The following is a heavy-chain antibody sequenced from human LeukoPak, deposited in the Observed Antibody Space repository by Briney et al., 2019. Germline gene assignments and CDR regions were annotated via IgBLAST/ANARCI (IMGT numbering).Heavy chain of an antibody. CDR1: GFTFTGYF. D-gene: IGHD3-10*01. CDR3: ARRKKDYYDSGSYLGVPDY. V-gene: IGHV1-2*02. J-gene: IGHJ4*02. Sequence: ASVKVSCKASGFTFTGYFMHWVRQAPGKGLERMGWIDPSNGATNYAQRFKGRVTMTRDTSISTAYMEVSRLTSDDTAVYYCARRKKDYYDSGSYLGVPDYWGQGTLVTVSS. CDR2: IDPSNGAT.